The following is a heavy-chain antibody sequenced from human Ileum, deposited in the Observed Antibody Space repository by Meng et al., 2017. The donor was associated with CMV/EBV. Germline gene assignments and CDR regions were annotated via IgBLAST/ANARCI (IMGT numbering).Heavy chain of an antibody. CDR2: IYSSGSP. D-gene: IGHD2-15*01. J-gene: IGHJ4*02. V-gene: IGHV4-30-4*08. CDR3: VRQVVAASFDY. CDR1: GGSITRGNYD. Sequence: HEHRQHLGPRLEKPSQTLSLTCTVSGGSITRGNYDWSWIRKPPGRGLEWIGYIYSSGSPYYKPSLKSRVTISLDTSKNQFSLNLRSVTATDSAVYYCVRQVVAASFDYWGQGALVTVSS.